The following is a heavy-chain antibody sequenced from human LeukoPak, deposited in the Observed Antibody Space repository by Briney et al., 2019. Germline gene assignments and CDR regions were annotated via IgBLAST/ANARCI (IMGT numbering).Heavy chain of an antibody. V-gene: IGHV3-23*01. Sequence: GGSLRLSCAASGFTFSSYAMSWVRQAPGKGLEWVSAISGSGGSTYYADSVKGRFTISRDNSKNTLYLQMNSLRAEDTAVYYCASWGGCSSTSCSNWFDPWGQGTLVTVSS. J-gene: IGHJ5*02. CDR3: ASWGGCSSTSCSNWFDP. D-gene: IGHD2-2*01. CDR1: GFTFSSYA. CDR2: ISGSGGST.